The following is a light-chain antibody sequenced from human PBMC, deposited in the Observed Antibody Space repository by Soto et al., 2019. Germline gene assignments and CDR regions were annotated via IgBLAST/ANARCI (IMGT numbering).Light chain of an antibody. CDR1: QDINNF. J-gene: IGKJ4*01. Sequence: DVQMTQSPSILSASVGDRLTITCRASQDINNFLAWYQQKPGKAPKLLIYTLSTLQSGVPSRFSGSGSGTEFTLTISRLQPEDFATYYCQQVNRYPVTFGGGTKVDIK. CDR2: TLS. CDR3: QQVNRYPVT. V-gene: IGKV1-9*01.